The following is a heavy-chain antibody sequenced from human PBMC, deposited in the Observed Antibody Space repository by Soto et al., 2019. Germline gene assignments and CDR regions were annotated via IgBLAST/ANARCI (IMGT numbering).Heavy chain of an antibody. V-gene: IGHV1-46*03. J-gene: IGHJ6*03. Sequence: QGLEWMGIINPSGGSTSYAQKFQGRVTMTRDTSTSTVYMELSSLRSEDTAVYYCARDAMVDIVVVVAAGYYMDVWGKGTTVTVSS. CDR3: ARDAMVDIVVVVAAGYYMDV. CDR2: INPSGGST. D-gene: IGHD2-15*01.